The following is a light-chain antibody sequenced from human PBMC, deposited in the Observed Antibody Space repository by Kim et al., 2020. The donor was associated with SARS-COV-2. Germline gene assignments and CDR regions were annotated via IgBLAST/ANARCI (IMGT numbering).Light chain of an antibody. Sequence: QSALTQPRSVSGSPGQSVTISCTGTSSDVGGYNYVSWYQQHPGKAPKLMIYDVSKRPSGVPDRFSGSKSGNTASLTVSGLQAEDEADYYCCSYVGSPHVFGTGTKVTVL. CDR3: CSYVGSPHV. V-gene: IGLV2-11*01. CDR2: DVS. CDR1: SSDVGGYNY. J-gene: IGLJ1*01.